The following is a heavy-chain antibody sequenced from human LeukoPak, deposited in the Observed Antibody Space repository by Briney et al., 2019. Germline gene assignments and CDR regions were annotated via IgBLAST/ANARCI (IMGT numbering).Heavy chain of an antibody. J-gene: IGHJ2*01. Sequence: ASVKVSCKASGYTFTSNYMHWVRQAPGQGLEWMGIINPSDGSANSAQKFQGRVTMTRDTSTSTVYMELSSLRSEDTAVYYCARDRGKVVVATYWYFDLWGRGTLVTVSS. CDR1: GYTFTSNY. CDR2: INPSDGSA. V-gene: IGHV1-46*01. CDR3: ARDRGKVVVATYWYFDL. D-gene: IGHD3-22*01.